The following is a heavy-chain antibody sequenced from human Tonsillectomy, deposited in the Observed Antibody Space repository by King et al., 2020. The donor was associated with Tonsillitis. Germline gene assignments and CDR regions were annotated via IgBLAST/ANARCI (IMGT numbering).Heavy chain of an antibody. CDR3: ARHVGNWYFDL. D-gene: IGHD3-10*02. J-gene: IGHJ2*01. CDR2: IYYSGNT. V-gene: IGHV4-39*07. Sequence: QLQESGPGLVKPSETLSLTCTVSGGSIRTSSYYWGWIRQPPGKGLGWIGSIYYSGNTYYNPPLKSRVTISVETSKNHFSLKMSSVTAADTAVYYCARHVGNWYFDLWGRGTLVIVSS. CDR1: GGSIRTSSYY.